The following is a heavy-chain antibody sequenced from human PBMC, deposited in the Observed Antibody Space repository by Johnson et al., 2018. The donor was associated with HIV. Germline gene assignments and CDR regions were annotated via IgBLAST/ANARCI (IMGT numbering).Heavy chain of an antibody. Sequence: EVHLVESGGGVVQPGGSLRLSCAASGFTFSSYGMHWVRQAPGKGLVWVSRINSDGSSTTYADSVKGRFTISRDNAKNSLYLQMNSLRAEDTALYYCAGYSSSWYDAFDIWGQGTMVTVSS. CDR3: AGYSSSWYDAFDI. CDR1: GFTFSSYG. D-gene: IGHD6-13*01. V-gene: IGHV3-74*02. J-gene: IGHJ3*02. CDR2: INSDGSST.